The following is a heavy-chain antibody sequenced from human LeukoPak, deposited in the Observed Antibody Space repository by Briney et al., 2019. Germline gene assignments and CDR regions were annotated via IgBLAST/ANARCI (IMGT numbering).Heavy chain of an antibody. V-gene: IGHV1-8*01. CDR1: GYTFTSYD. D-gene: IGHD3-10*01. CDR2: MNPNSGNT. CDR3: AYFAGGNVPPWLGDDAFDI. J-gene: IGHJ3*02. Sequence: ASVKVSCKASGYTFTSYDINWVRQATGQGLEWMGWMNPNSGNTGYAQKFQGRVTMTRNTSISTAYMELSSLRSEDTAVYYCAYFAGGNVPPWLGDDAFDIWGQGTMVTVSS.